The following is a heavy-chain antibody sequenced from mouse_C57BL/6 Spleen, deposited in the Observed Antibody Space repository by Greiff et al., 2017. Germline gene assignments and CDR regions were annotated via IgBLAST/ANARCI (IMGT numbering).Heavy chain of an antibody. Sequence: QVQLKESGPELVKPGASVKLSCKASGYTFTSYDINWVKQRPGQGLEWIGWIYPRDGSTKYNEKFKGKATLTVDSSSSTAYMELHSLTSEDSVVYFCATLYYYASSLYAMDYWGQGTSVTVSS. CDR1: GYTFTSYD. CDR3: ATLYYYASSLYAMDY. J-gene: IGHJ4*01. CDR2: IYPRDGST. D-gene: IGHD1-1*01. V-gene: IGHV1-85*01.